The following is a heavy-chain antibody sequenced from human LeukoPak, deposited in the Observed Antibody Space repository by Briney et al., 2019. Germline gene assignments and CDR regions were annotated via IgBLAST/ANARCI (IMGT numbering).Heavy chain of an antibody. J-gene: IGHJ6*03. CDR1: GFTVSSNY. CDR3: ASLRFPYYYCMDV. V-gene: IGHV3-66*01. CDR2: IYSGGST. Sequence: GGSLRLSCAASGFTVSSNYMSWVRQAPGKGLEWVSVIYSGGSTYYADSVKGRFTISRDNSKNTLYLQMNSLRAEDTAVYYCASLRFPYYYCMDVWGKGTTVTISS. D-gene: IGHD4-17*01.